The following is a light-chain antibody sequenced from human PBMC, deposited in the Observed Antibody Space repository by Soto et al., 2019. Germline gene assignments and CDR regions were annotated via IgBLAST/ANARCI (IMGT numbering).Light chain of an antibody. Sequence: DIVMSQTPRSLSVTPGQPASISCRSSRSLLHSNGYNYLDWYLQKPGQSPQLLIYLGYNRASGVTDRFSGSGSGTDFTLKISRVEAEDVGVYYCMQALQIPPTFGQGTRLEIK. V-gene: IGKV2-28*01. CDR1: RSLLHSNGYNY. CDR2: LGY. J-gene: IGKJ5*01. CDR3: MQALQIPPT.